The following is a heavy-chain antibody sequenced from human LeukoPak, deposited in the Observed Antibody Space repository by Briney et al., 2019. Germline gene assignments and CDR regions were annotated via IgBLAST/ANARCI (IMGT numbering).Heavy chain of an antibody. CDR2: ISGYNGNT. CDR1: GYTFTSYA. Sequence: ASVEVSCKASGYTFTSYAISWVRQAPGQGLEWMGWISGYNGNTNYAQRLQGRVTMTTDTSTNTAYIELRSLRSDDTAVYYCARRDYYFDFWGQGTLVTVSS. CDR3: ARRDYYFDF. D-gene: IGHD3/OR15-3a*01. V-gene: IGHV1-18*01. J-gene: IGHJ4*02.